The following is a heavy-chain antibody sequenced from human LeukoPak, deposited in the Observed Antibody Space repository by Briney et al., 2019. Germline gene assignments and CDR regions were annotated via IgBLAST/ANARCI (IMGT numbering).Heavy chain of an antibody. J-gene: IGHJ4*02. CDR1: GGSISSSSFY. D-gene: IGHD2-2*01. CDR3: AAGSTSCPLKY. V-gene: IGHV4-39*01. Sequence: SETLSLTCTVSGGSISSSSFYWGWIRQPPGKGLEWIGSIYYSGNTYYNPSLKSRVTISVDTSKNQFSLKLSSVTAADTAVYYCAAGSTSCPLKYWGQGTLVTVSS. CDR2: IYYSGNT.